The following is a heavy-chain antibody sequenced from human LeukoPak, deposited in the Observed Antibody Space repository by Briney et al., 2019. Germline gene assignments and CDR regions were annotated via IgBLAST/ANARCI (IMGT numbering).Heavy chain of an antibody. CDR1: GYTFSGYY. Sequence: GASVKVSCKASGYTFSGYYVHWVRQAPGQGLEWMGWINPNSGGTDYAQKFQGRVTMTRDTSISTAYMELSSLRSEDMAVYYCATGGYGYGGAFDIWGQGTMVTVSS. J-gene: IGHJ3*02. D-gene: IGHD5-18*01. CDR3: ATGGYGYGGAFDI. CDR2: INPNSGGT. V-gene: IGHV1-2*02.